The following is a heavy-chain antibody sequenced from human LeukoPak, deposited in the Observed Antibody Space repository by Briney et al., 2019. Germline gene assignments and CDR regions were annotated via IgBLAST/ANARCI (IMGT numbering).Heavy chain of an antibody. V-gene: IGHV3-23*01. J-gene: IGHJ4*02. CDR2: IVGGGGAT. D-gene: IGHD6-19*01. CDR1: GFTISNYA. Sequence: GGSLRLSCAASGFTISNYAMSWVRQAPGKGLEWASAIVGGGGATFYADSVKGRFTISRDNSKNTVFLQMNSLRAEDTAVYYCAKARLSTGWAYNDYWGPGTLVTVSS. CDR3: AKARLSTGWAYNDY.